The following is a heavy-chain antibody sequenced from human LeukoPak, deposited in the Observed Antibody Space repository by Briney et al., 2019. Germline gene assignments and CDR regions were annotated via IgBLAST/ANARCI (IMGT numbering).Heavy chain of an antibody. CDR3: ASLGDTIFGVVINYYFDY. Sequence: ASVKDSCKASGYTFTGYYMHWVRQAPGQGLEWMGWINPNSGGTNYAQKFQGRVTMTRDTSISTAYMELSRLRSDDTAVYYCASLGDTIFGVVINYYFDYWGQGTLVTVSS. J-gene: IGHJ4*02. CDR2: INPNSGGT. D-gene: IGHD3-3*01. CDR1: GYTFTGYY. V-gene: IGHV1-2*02.